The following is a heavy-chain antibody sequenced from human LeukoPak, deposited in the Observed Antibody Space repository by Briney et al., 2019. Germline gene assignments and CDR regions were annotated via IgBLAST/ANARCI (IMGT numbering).Heavy chain of an antibody. J-gene: IGHJ4*02. CDR3: ARVVSHLYIIVVVPAAMWFDY. Sequence: PSETLSLTCAVYGGSFSGYYWSWIRQPPGEGLEWIGEINHSGSTNYNPSLKSRVTISVDTSKNQFSLKLSSVTAADTAVYYCARVVSHLYIIVVVPAAMWFDYWGQGTLVTVS. CDR2: INHSGST. D-gene: IGHD2-2*01. V-gene: IGHV4-34*01. CDR1: GGSFSGYY.